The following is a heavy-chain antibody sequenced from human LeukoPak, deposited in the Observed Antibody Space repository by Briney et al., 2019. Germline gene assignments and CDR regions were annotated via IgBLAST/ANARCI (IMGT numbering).Heavy chain of an antibody. Sequence: SETLSLTCAVSGGTFSGYYWSWIRQSPGKGLEWIGEINPGGSTNYNPSLESRVIISVDTSKNQFSLKMDSVRAADTAVYYRAREDCSGGDCTSFDYWGQGTLVTVSS. V-gene: IGHV4-34*01. D-gene: IGHD2-15*01. CDR1: GGTFSGYY. CDR2: INPGGST. CDR3: AREDCSGGDCTSFDY. J-gene: IGHJ4*02.